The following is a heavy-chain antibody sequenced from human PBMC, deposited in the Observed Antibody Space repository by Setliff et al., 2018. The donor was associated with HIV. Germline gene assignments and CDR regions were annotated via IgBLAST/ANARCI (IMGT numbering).Heavy chain of an antibody. CDR3: ARAPYHYDGRGNDFNWFDP. CDR2: INPNSGDS. Sequence: ASVKVSCKASGYTFIDYFIHWVRQAPGQGLEWMAYINPNSGDSKTAQKFQGRVTVTRDTSISTAYMELNRLTSDDTAVFYCARAPYHYDGRGNDFNWFDPWGQGTLVTVSS. V-gene: IGHV1-2*02. D-gene: IGHD3-22*01. J-gene: IGHJ5*02. CDR1: GYTFIDYF.